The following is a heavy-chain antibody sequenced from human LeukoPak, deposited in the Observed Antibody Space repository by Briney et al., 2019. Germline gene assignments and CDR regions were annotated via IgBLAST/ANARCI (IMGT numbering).Heavy chain of an antibody. J-gene: IGHJ4*02. CDR2: INQDGSAK. CDR1: GFSFSNYW. V-gene: IGHV3-7*01. Sequence: GGSLRLSCAASGFSFSNYWMTWVRQAPGKGLEWVANINQDGSAKYYVDSVKGRFTISRDNAKNLLYLQVNSLRAEDTAVYFCSRIGYSSSSLDYWGQGTLVTVSS. D-gene: IGHD6-6*01. CDR3: SRIGYSSSSLDY.